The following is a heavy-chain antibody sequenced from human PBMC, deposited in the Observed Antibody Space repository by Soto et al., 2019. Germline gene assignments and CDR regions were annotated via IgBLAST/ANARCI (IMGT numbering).Heavy chain of an antibody. CDR1: GFTFTSYA. CDR2: IGASDTA. Sequence: GGSPRLSCAASGFTFTSYAMSWVRQAPGKGLEWVSTIGASDTAYYADSLKGRFTISRDNSKNTLYLQMNSLRAEDTAVYYCAKRSQSKYFDYWGQGTLVTVSS. CDR3: AKRSQSKYFDY. D-gene: IGHD4-4*01. V-gene: IGHV3-23*01. J-gene: IGHJ4*02.